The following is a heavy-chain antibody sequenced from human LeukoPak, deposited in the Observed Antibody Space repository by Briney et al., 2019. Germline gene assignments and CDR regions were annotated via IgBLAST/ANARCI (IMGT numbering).Heavy chain of an antibody. D-gene: IGHD1-26*01. CDR1: GGTFNNYG. Sequence: GASVKVSCKASGGTFNNYGFNWVRQAPGQGLEWMGGIIPIFGTANYAQKFQGRVTITADESTSTAYMELSSLRSEDTAVYYCAREGTNSGSYVGWGQGTLVTVSS. J-gene: IGHJ4*02. V-gene: IGHV1-69*13. CDR3: AREGTNSGSYVG. CDR2: IIPIFGTA.